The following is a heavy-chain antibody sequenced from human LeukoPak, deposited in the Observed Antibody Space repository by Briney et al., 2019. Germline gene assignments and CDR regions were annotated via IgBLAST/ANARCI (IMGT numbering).Heavy chain of an antibody. D-gene: IGHD2-21*02. V-gene: IGHV4-4*07. CDR2: IYTSGST. Sequence: SETLSLTCTVSGGSISSYYWSWIPPPPGKGLEWIGRIYTSGSTNYNPSLKRRVTMSVDTSKNQFSLKLSSVTAADTAVYLCARLVGGYCGGDCDAFDIWGQGTMVTVSS. CDR3: ARLVGGYCGGDCDAFDI. CDR1: GGSISSYY. J-gene: IGHJ3*02.